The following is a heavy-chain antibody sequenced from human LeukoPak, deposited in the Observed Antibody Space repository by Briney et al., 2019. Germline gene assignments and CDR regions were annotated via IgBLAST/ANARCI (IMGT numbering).Heavy chain of an antibody. Sequence: PGGSLRLSCAASGFTFSSYAMSWVRQAPGKGLEWVSGISGSGGSTYYADSVKGRFTISRDNSKNTLYLQMNSLRAEDTAVYYCARAPYYYGSFDYWGQGTLVTVSS. J-gene: IGHJ4*02. D-gene: IGHD3-10*01. CDR1: GFTFSSYA. V-gene: IGHV3-23*01. CDR3: ARAPYYYGSFDY. CDR2: ISGSGGST.